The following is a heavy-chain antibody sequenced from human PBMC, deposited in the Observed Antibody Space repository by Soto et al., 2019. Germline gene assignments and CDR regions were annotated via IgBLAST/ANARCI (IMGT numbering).Heavy chain of an antibody. CDR2: IYYSGST. D-gene: IGHD5-12*01. J-gene: IGHJ4*02. CDR3: ARESRDGFNSPFDS. V-gene: IGHV4-31*03. CDR1: GGSISSGAYY. Sequence: QVQLQESGPGLVKPSQTLSLTCTVSGGSISSGAYYWSWIRQHPGKGLEWIGYIYYSGSTSYNPSLTSRFTISVDTSMNQFSLKLSSMTAADTAVYYCARESRDGFNSPFDSWGQGTLVTVSS.